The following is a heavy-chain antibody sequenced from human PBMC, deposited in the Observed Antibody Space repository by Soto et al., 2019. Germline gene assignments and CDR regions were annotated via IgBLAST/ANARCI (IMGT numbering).Heavy chain of an antibody. CDR3: ARGERLWFGESHAAFDI. J-gene: IGHJ3*02. V-gene: IGHV1-3*01. Sequence: ASVKVSCKASGYTFTSYAMHWVRQAPGQRLEWMGWINAGNGNTKYSQKFQGRVTITRDTSASTAYMELSSLRSEDTAVYYCARGERLWFGESHAAFDIWGQGTMVTVSS. D-gene: IGHD3-10*01. CDR1: GYTFTSYA. CDR2: INAGNGNT.